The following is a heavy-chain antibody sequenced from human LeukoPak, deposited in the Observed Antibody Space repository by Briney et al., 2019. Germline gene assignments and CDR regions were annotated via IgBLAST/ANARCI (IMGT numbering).Heavy chain of an antibody. D-gene: IGHD3-16*01. J-gene: IGHJ3*02. CDR3: ARDPHGGDAFDI. CDR2: IYYSGST. V-gene: IGHV4-59*01. Sequence: PSETLSLTCTVSGGSISSYYWSWIPQPPGKGLEWIGYIYYSGSTNYNPSLKSRVTISVDTSKNQFSLKLSSVTAADTAVYYCARDPHGGDAFDIWGQGTMVTVSS. CDR1: GGSISSYY.